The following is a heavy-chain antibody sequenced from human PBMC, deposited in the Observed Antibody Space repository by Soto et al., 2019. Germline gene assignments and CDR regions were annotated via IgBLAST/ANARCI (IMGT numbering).Heavy chain of an antibody. V-gene: IGHV3-9*01. J-gene: IGHJ6*02. Sequence: EVQVVESGGGLVQPGRSLRLSCAASGFSFDDYAMHWVRQAPGKGLEWVSGISWNSGTIGYADSVKGRFTISRDNAKNALYLQMNSLSAEDTALYECAKSTGGTANGMGVWGQGTTVTVSS. D-gene: IGHD2-8*02. CDR2: ISWNSGTI. CDR1: GFSFDDYA. CDR3: AKSTGGTANGMGV.